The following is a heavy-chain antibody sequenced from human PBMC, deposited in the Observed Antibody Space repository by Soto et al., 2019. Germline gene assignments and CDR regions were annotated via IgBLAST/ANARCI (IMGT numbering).Heavy chain of an antibody. J-gene: IGHJ4*02. D-gene: IGHD3-10*01. CDR1: GGSISSGGYY. Sequence: QVQLQESGPGLVKPSQTLSLTCTVSGGSISSGGYYWSWIRQHPGKGLEWIGYIYYSGSTYYNPSLKSRVTIAVDASKNQFSLKLSSVTAADTAVYYCARGVTMVRGVIHTPYFDYWGQGTLVTVSS. CDR3: ARGVTMVRGVIHTPYFDY. V-gene: IGHV4-31*03. CDR2: IYYSGST.